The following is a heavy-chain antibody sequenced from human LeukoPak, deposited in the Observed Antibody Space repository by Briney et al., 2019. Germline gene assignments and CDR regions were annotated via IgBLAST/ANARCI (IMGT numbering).Heavy chain of an antibody. V-gene: IGHV3-48*01. CDR3: ARTDGNYYDSSGYYLGFDY. Sequence: GGSLRLSCAASGFTFSSYSMNWVRQAPGKGLEWVSYISSSSSTIYYADSVKGRFTISRDNAKNSLYLQMNSLRAEDTAVYYCARTDGNYYDSSGYYLGFDYWGQGTLVTVSS. J-gene: IGHJ4*02. CDR1: GFTFSSYS. CDR2: ISSSSSTI. D-gene: IGHD3-22*01.